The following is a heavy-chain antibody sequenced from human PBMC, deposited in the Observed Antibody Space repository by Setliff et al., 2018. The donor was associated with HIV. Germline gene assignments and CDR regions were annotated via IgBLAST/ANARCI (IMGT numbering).Heavy chain of an antibody. CDR1: GGSISDSSYY. Sequence: SETLSLTCTVSGGSISDSSYYWGWIRQPPGKGLEWIGRIYTSGSTNYNPSLKSRVTISVDTSKNQFSLKLSSVTAADTAVYYCARGENYYDSSGYYYGFDYWGQGTLVTVSS. V-gene: IGHV4-39*07. D-gene: IGHD3-22*01. CDR2: IYTSGST. CDR3: ARGENYYDSSGYYYGFDY. J-gene: IGHJ4*02.